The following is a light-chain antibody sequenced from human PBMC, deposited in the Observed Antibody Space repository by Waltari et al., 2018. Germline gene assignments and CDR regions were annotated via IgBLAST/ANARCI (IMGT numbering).Light chain of an antibody. V-gene: IGLV3-21*01. CDR2: YDN. CDR1: NIESQR. CDR3: QVWDANTDPGV. Sequence: SYVLTPPPSVSVAPGETARLPCGGNNIESQRVHWYRQRPGQAPVVVISYDNDRAAGIPERFSGSNSGNTATLTISRVEAGDEADYYCQVWDANTDPGVFGTGTEVTVL. J-gene: IGLJ1*01.